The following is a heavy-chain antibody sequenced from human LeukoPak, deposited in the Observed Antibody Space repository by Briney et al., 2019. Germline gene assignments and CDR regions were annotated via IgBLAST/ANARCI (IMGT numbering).Heavy chain of an antibody. CDR2: INPKNRGR. CDR1: GYTFTDDY. V-gene: IGHV1-2*02. D-gene: IGHD2-2*01. CDR3: ARGRRGARPIRYQMPGAI. J-gene: IGHJ3*02. Sequence: ASVKVSCKASGYTFTDDYIHWVRQAPGQGLEWMGWINPKNRGRSSLLKFLGRVTTTRNTSISTAYMELSSLRSEDTAVYYCARGRRGARPIRYQMPGAICGQGTIVTVSS.